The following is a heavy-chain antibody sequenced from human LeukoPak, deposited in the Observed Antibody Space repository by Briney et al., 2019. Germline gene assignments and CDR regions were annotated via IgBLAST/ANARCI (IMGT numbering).Heavy chain of an antibody. J-gene: IGHJ6*03. CDR2: IYTSGST. D-gene: IGHD6-19*01. CDR1: GGSISSYY. Sequence: PSETLSLTCTVSGGSISSYYWSWIRQPAGKGLEWIGRIYTSGSTNYNPSLKSRVTMSVDTSKNQFSLKLSSVTAADTAVYYCARDYVEIAVAGTGYYYYMDVWGKGTTVTVSS. CDR3: ARDYVEIAVAGTGYYYYMDV. V-gene: IGHV4-4*07.